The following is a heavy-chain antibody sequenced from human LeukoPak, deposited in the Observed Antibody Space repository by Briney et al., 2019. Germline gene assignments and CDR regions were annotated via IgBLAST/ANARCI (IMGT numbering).Heavy chain of an antibody. D-gene: IGHD2-2*01. CDR2: IYHSGST. Sequence: SQTLSLTCAVSGGSISSGGYSWSWIRQPPGKGLEWSGYIYHSGSTYYNPSLKSRVTISVDRSKNQFSLKLSSVTAADTAVYYCARSVVPAAIIPDWFDPWGQGTLVTVSS. CDR1: GGSISSGGYS. CDR3: ARSVVPAAIIPDWFDP. J-gene: IGHJ5*02. V-gene: IGHV4-30-2*01.